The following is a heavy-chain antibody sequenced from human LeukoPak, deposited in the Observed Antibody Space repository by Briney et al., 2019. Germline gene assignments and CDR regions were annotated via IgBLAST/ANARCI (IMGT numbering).Heavy chain of an antibody. D-gene: IGHD6-19*01. CDR3: ARDGGGRYSSGRYDY. CDR1: GFTFSSYS. J-gene: IGHJ4*02. V-gene: IGHV3-48*02. CDR2: ISSSSSTI. Sequence: GGSLRLSCAASGFTFSSYSMNWVRQAPGKGLEWVSYISSSSSTIYYADSVKGRFTISRDNAKNSLYLQMNSLRDEDTAVYYCARDGGGRYSSGRYDYWGQGTLVTVSS.